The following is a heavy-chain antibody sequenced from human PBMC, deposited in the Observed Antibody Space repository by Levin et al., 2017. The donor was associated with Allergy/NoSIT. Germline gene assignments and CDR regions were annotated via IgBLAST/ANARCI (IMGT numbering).Heavy chain of an antibody. CDR2: ISNDGSRQ. D-gene: IGHD2-2*01. J-gene: IGHJ4*02. Sequence: GESLKISCAASRFTFSSAAMHWVRQAPGKGLEWMAVISNDGSRQFYADSVRGRLTISRDNSKSTLYLELNSLRVEDTAMYYCAKDVAVVRGAVGTIDYWGQGTLVTVSS. CDR1: RFTFSSAA. V-gene: IGHV3-30-3*01. CDR3: AKDVAVVRGAVGTIDY.